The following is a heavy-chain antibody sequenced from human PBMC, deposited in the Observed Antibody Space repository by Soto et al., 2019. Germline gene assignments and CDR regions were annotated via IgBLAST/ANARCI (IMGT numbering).Heavy chain of an antibody. CDR2: ISYDGSNK. Sequence: QVQLVESGGGVVQPGRSLRLSCAASGFTFSSYGMHWVRQAPGKGLEWVAVISYDGSNKYYADSVKGRFTISRDNSKNTLYLQMNSLRAEDTAVYCCAKAHYDYGDSDYYYYYMDVWGKGTTVTVSS. CDR3: AKAHYDYGDSDYYYYYMDV. J-gene: IGHJ6*03. V-gene: IGHV3-30*18. D-gene: IGHD4-17*01. CDR1: GFTFSSYG.